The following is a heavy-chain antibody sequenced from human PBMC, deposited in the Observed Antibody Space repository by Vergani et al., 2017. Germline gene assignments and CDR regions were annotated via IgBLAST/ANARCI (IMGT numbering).Heavy chain of an antibody. CDR1: GFTFSSYS. CDR2: ISSSSSYI. J-gene: IGHJ4*02. Sequence: EVQLVESGGGLVKPGGSLRLSCAASGFTFSSYSMNWVRQAPGKGLEWVSSISSSSSYIYYADSVKGRFTISRDNAKNSLYLQRNSLRAEDTAVDYCASLSKATEFDYWGQGTLVTVSS. V-gene: IGHV3-21*01. D-gene: IGHD1-26*01. CDR3: ASLSKATEFDY.